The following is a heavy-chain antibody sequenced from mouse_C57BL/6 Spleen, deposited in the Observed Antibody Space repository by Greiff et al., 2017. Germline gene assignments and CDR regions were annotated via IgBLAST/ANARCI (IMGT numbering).Heavy chain of an antibody. CDR2: ISSRSSTL. CDR1: GFTFSDYA. Sequence: EVKVEESGGGLVKPGGSLKLSCAASGFTFSDYAMHWVRQAPEKGLEWVAYISSRSSTLYYADTVKGRFTISRDKAKNTLFLQMTSLRAEDTAVYYCARGGSYGYFDYWGQGTTLTVSS. J-gene: IGHJ2*01. CDR3: ARGGSYGYFDY. D-gene: IGHD2-12*01. V-gene: IGHV5-17*01.